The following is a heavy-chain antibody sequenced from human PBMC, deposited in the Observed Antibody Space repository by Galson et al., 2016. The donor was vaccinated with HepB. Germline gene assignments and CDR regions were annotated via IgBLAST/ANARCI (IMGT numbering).Heavy chain of an antibody. CDR2: ISGSGGST. V-gene: IGHV3-23*01. CDR1: GFTFSSYA. CDR3: AKGRYRYGGNSGAAKYFQH. D-gene: IGHD4-23*01. Sequence: SLRLSCAASGFTFSSYAMSWVRQAPGKGLEWVSSISGSGGSTYYAHSVKGRFTIPRDNSKTTLYLQMNSLRAEDTAVYYCAKGRYRYGGNSGAAKYFQHWGQGTLVTVSS. J-gene: IGHJ1*01.